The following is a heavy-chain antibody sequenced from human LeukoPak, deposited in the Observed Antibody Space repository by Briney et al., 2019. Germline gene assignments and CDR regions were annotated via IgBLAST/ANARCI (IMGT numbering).Heavy chain of an antibody. CDR3: ARGVSSGWYRFNDY. CDR1: GGSISSYY. Sequence: SETLSLTCTVSGGSISSYYWSWIRQPPGKGLEWIGYIYYSGSTNYNPSLKSRVTISVDTSKNQFSLKLSSVTAADTAVYYCARGVSSGWYRFNDYWGQGTLVTVSS. V-gene: IGHV4-59*01. D-gene: IGHD6-19*01. CDR2: IYYSGST. J-gene: IGHJ4*02.